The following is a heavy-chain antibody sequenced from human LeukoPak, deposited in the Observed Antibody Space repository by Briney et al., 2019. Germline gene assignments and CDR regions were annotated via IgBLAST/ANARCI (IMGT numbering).Heavy chain of an antibody. V-gene: IGHV3-30*18. Sequence: GGSLRLSCAASGFSFSSYGIHWVRQAPGKGLECVALISYDGSDKYYADSVMGRFTISRDNSKNTMYLQMNSLRPEDAAVYYCAKDRARYCSGNSSFGAFDIWGQGTMVTVSS. J-gene: IGHJ3*02. CDR3: AKDRARYCSGNSSFGAFDI. CDR1: GFSFSSYG. CDR2: ISYDGSDK. D-gene: IGHD2-15*01.